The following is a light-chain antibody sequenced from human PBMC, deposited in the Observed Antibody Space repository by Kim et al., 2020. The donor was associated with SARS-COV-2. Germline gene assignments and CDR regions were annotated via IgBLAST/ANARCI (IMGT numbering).Light chain of an antibody. Sequence: SYELTQPPSVSVAPGKTARITCGGTNIGSQKFHWYRQRAGQAPVLVVYDDSDRPSGIPERFSGSKSGNTATLTISTVEAGDEADYHCQVWDSSSDHVVFGGGTQLTVL. CDR2: DDS. V-gene: IGLV3-21*03. J-gene: IGLJ2*01. CDR3: QVWDSSSDHVV. CDR1: NIGSQK.